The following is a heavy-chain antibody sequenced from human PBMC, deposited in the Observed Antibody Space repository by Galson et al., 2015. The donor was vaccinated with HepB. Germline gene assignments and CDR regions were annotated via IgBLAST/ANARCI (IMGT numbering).Heavy chain of an antibody. CDR3: ARPYDGAGYPFSFDS. CDR2: ISQTGRT. V-gene: IGHV4-59*08. J-gene: IGHJ4*02. Sequence: SETLSLTCTVSGGSVTRYYWSWIRQPPGKGLEYIGYISQTGRTDYNPSLKSRVTISVDTSKNQFSLKLTSVTAADTAVYFCARPYDGAGYPFSFDSWGQGTLVTVSS. D-gene: IGHD3-9*01. CDR1: GGSVTRYY.